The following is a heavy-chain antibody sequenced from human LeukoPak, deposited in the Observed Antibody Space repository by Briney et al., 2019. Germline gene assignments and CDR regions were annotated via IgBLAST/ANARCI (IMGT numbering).Heavy chain of an antibody. CDR3: ARRYGSTWEFDY. Sequence: SETLSLTCTVSGGSISSYYWSWIRQPPGKGLEWIGYIYYSGSTNYNPSLKRRVTISVDTSKNQFSLKLSSVTAADTAVYYCARRYGSTWEFDYWGRGTLVTVSS. CDR1: GGSISSYY. V-gene: IGHV4-59*01. D-gene: IGHD6-13*01. J-gene: IGHJ4*02. CDR2: IYYSGST.